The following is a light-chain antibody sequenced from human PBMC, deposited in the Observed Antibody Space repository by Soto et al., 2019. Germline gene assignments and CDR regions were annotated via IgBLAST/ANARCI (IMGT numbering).Light chain of an antibody. CDR2: DAS. J-gene: IGKJ5*01. V-gene: IGKV1-17*03. Sequence: DIQMTQSQSAMSAYVGDRVTITCRASQGISNYLACFQQKPGKVPKRLIYDASSLQSGVPSRFSGSGSGTDFTLTIISLQPEDFATYYCLQHSTSPITFGQGTRLEIK. CDR1: QGISNY. CDR3: LQHSTSPIT.